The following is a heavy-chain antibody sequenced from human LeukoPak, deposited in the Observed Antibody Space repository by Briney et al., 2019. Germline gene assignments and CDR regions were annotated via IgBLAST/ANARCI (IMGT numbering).Heavy chain of an antibody. V-gene: IGHV1-69*01. Sequence: SVKVSCKASGGTFSSYAISWVRQAPGQGLEWMGGTIPIFGTANYAQKFQGRVTITADESTSTAYMELSSLRSEDTAVYYCARGRGAVYYYYMDVWGKGTTVTISS. D-gene: IGHD3-10*01. CDR2: TIPIFGTA. J-gene: IGHJ6*03. CDR1: GGTFSSYA. CDR3: ARGRGAVYYYYMDV.